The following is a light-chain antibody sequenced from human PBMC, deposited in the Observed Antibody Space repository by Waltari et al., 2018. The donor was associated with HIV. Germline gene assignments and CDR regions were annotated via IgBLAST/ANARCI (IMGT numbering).Light chain of an antibody. J-gene: IGKJ1*01. V-gene: IGKV4-1*01. Sequence: DIVMTQSPDSLVVSLGERATINCRSSQSVLSSSNNKSFVAWYQQKPGQPPKLFLYWASTRESGVPDRFSGSGSGTDFTLTISSLQAEDVAVYYCHQYYTTPRTFGQGTKVEIK. CDR2: WAS. CDR1: QSVLSSSNNKSF. CDR3: HQYYTTPRT.